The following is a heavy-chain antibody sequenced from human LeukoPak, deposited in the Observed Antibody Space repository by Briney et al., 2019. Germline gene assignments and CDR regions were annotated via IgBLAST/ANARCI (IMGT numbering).Heavy chain of an antibody. Sequence: SETLSLTCTVSGGSISSYYWSWIRQPAGEGLEWIGRIYTSGSTNYNPSLKSRVTMSVDTSKNQFSLKLSSVTAADTAVYYCVTEDCSGGSCGKNWFDPWGQGTLVTVSS. CDR3: VTEDCSGGSCGKNWFDP. V-gene: IGHV4-4*07. J-gene: IGHJ5*02. D-gene: IGHD2-15*01. CDR1: GGSISSYY. CDR2: IYTSGST.